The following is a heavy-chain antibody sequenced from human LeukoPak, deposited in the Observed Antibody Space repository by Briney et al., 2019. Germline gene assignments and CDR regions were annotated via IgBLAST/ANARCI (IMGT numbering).Heavy chain of an antibody. CDR2: IYYSGST. CDR1: GGSISRGGYS. V-gene: IGHV4-30-4*07. CDR3: ARDRGIFVWGRTYYDSSGYDI. J-gene: IGHJ3*02. D-gene: IGHD3-22*01. Sequence: PSETLSLTCAVSGGSISRGGYSWSWIRQAPGKGLEWIGYIYYSGSTYYHPSLKSRVTISVDTSKNQFSLKLSSVTAADTAVYYCARDRGIFVWGRTYYDSSGYDIWGQGTMVTVSS.